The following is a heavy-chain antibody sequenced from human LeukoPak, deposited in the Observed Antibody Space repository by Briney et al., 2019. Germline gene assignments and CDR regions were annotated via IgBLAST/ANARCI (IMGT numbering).Heavy chain of an antibody. V-gene: IGHV1-18*01. CDR1: GYTFTGYG. D-gene: IGHD5-24*01. CDR2: ISAYNGNT. CDR3: ARVQKDGYNIYSYSGMDV. J-gene: IGHJ6*02. Sequence: ASVKVSCKTSGYTFTGYGISWVRQAPGQGLEWMGWISAYNGNTNYAQKLQGRVTMTTDTSTSTAYMELRSLRSDDTAVYYCARVQKDGYNIYSYSGMDVWGQGTTVTVSS.